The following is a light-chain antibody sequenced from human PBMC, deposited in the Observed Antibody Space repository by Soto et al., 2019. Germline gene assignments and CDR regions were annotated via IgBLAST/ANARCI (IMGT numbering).Light chain of an antibody. CDR3: QQCHVCPLT. CDR2: SAS. J-gene: IGKJ2*01. V-gene: IGKV3-15*01. Sequence: DIAMTQSPSTLSVSPGERATISCRASQSISTELAWYQQIPGQPPRLLIYSASTRAAGVPSRFTGSGSGSEFTLTISRLQSEDFAIYYCQQCHVCPLTFGQGTRLEI. CDR1: QSISTE.